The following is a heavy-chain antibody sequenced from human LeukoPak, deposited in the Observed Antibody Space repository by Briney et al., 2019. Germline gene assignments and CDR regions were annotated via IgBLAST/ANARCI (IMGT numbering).Heavy chain of an antibody. CDR1: GCTFTDYY. CDR3: ARMYYDYWSGYPH. Sequence: ASVKVSCKASGCTFTDYYMHWVRQAPGQGLEWMGWINPDNGGTNYAQKFQGRVTMTRDTSITTAYMELSRLNSDDTAVYFCARMYYDYWSGYPHWGQGTLVTVSS. V-gene: IGHV1-2*02. CDR2: INPDNGGT. J-gene: IGHJ4*02. D-gene: IGHD3-3*01.